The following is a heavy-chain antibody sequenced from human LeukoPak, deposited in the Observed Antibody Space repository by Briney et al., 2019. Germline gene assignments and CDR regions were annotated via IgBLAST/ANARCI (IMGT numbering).Heavy chain of an antibody. Sequence: ASVKVSCKASGYTFTSYGISWVRQAPGQGLEWMGWISAYNGNTNYAQKLQGRVTMTTDTSTSTAYMGLRSLRSDDTAVYYCAREYSSGWHNYYYYYGMDVWGQGTTVTVSS. J-gene: IGHJ6*02. V-gene: IGHV1-18*01. D-gene: IGHD6-19*01. CDR1: GYTFTSYG. CDR3: AREYSSGWHNYYYYYGMDV. CDR2: ISAYNGNT.